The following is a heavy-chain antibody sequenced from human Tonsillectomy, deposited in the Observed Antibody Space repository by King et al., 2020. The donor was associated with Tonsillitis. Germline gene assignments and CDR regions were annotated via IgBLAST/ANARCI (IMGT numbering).Heavy chain of an antibody. CDR1: GGSISSGGYS. CDR3: AASYRTKIDSGPFDY. J-gene: IGHJ4*02. Sequence: LQLQESGSGLVKPSQTLSLTCAVSGGSISSGGYSWSWIRQPPGKGLEWIGYIYHGGSTYYNPPLKSRVTISVDRSKNQFSLKLSSVTAADTAVYYCAASYRTKIDSGPFDYWGQGTLVTVSS. D-gene: IGHD3-16*02. V-gene: IGHV4-30-2*01. CDR2: IYHGGST.